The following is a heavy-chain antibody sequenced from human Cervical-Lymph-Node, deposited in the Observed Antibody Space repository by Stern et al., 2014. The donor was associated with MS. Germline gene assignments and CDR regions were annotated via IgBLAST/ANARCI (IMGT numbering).Heavy chain of an antibody. Sequence: QVQLQESGPGLVKPSETLSLTCNVSGGSVTSEFYFWGWIRQPPGKGLEWIGYSYDSGDTYYNPSHKSRVTISEDTSKNQFSLKLKSVTAADTAVYYCAGYYDSSGYSSFDSWGQGALVTVSS. CDR2: SYDSGDT. CDR1: GGSVTSEFYF. V-gene: IGHV4-39*01. J-gene: IGHJ4*02. D-gene: IGHD3-22*01. CDR3: AGYYDSSGYSSFDS.